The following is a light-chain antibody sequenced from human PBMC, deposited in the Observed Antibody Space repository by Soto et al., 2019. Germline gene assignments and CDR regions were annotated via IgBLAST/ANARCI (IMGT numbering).Light chain of an antibody. CDR3: QQYNDWPPT. CDR2: DAS. CDR1: QSVTSD. J-gene: IGKJ1*01. V-gene: IGKV3-15*01. Sequence: EIVMTQSPATLSVSPGERATLFCRASQSVTSDLAWYQQDPGQAPRLLMYDASTRVTDIPDRFSGSGSGTEFTLTISSLQSEDFAIYYCQQYNDWPPTFGQGTKVDIK.